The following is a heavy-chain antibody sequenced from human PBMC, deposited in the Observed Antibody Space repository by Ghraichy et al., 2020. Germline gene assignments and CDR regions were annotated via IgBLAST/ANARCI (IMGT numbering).Heavy chain of an antibody. CDR3: ARDERGYCSRGSCYSVRASDY. CDR2: ITSSGSTM. J-gene: IGHJ4*02. V-gene: IGHV3-11*01. Sequence: GSLRLSCAASGFTFSDYYMSWIRQAPGKGLEWVSYITSSGSTMYYADSVKGRFTISRENAKHSLYLQMNSLRAEDTAGYYCARDERGYCSRGSCYSVRASDYWGQGTLVTVSS. D-gene: IGHD2-15*01. CDR1: GFTFSDYY.